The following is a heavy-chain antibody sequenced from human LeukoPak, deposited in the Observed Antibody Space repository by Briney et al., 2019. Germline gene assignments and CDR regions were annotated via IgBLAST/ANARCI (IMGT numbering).Heavy chain of an antibody. D-gene: IGHD1-26*01. CDR1: GYTFTGYY. Sequence: ASVKVSCKASGYTFTGYYMHWVRQAPGQGLEWMGWINPNSGGTNYAQKFQGGVTMTRDTSISTAYMELSRLRSDDTAVYYCATGARRGATTQAAYYYYYYMDVWGKGTTVTVSS. CDR2: INPNSGGT. J-gene: IGHJ6*03. V-gene: IGHV1-2*02. CDR3: ATGARRGATTQAAYYYYYYMDV.